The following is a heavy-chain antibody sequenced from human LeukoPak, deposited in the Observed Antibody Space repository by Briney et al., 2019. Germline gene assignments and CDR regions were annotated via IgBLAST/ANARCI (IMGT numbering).Heavy chain of an antibody. J-gene: IGHJ6*02. Sequence: ASVKVSCKASGYTFTSYYMHWVRQAPGQGLEWMGIINPSGGSTSYAQKFQGRVTMTRDTSTSTVYMELSSLRSEDTAVYYCARVRIAVADHYYGMDVWGQGTTVTVSS. CDR2: INPSGGST. CDR1: GYTFTSYY. V-gene: IGHV1-46*01. CDR3: ARVRIAVADHYYGMDV. D-gene: IGHD6-19*01.